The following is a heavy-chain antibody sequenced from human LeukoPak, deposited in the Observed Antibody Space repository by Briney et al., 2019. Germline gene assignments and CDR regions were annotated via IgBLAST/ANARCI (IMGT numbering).Heavy chain of an antibody. CDR1: GGSISSYY. CDR3: VKQAYCNGNRCYPFDH. CDR2: IFYAGNT. J-gene: IGHJ4*02. V-gene: IGHV4-59*08. Sequence: KPSETLSLTCTVSGGSISSYYWSWVRQPPGKGLEWIGFIFYAGNTSYNPSLKSRVTISLDTSKNQFSLNLRSVTAADTAVYYCVKQAYCNGNRCYPFDHWGQGTLVTVSS. D-gene: IGHD2/OR15-2a*01.